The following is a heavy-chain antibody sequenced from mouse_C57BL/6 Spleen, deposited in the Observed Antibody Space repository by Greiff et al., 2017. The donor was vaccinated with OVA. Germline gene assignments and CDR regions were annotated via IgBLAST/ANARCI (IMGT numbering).Heavy chain of an antibody. CDR3: TRGLYYYGSSYHY. CDR2: IDPETGGT. Sequence: QVQLKQSGAELVRPGASVTLSCKASGYTFTDYEMHWVKQTPVHGLEWIGAIDPETGGTAYNQKFKGKAILTADKSSSTAYMELRSLTSEDSAVYYCTRGLYYYGSSYHYWGQGTTLTVSS. CDR1: GYTFTDYE. J-gene: IGHJ2*01. V-gene: IGHV1-15*01. D-gene: IGHD1-1*01.